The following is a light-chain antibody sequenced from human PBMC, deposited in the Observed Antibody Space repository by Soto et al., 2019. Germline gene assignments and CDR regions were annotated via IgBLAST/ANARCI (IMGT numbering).Light chain of an antibody. CDR3: QQYVKSPPSWT. CDR2: DAS. V-gene: IGKV3-20*01. Sequence: ETVLTQSPGTLSLSPGERATLSCRASQSVSSSYLAWYQQKPGQAPRLLIYDASSRATGIPDRFSGSGSGTDFSTTISSLEPEDFAVYYCQQYVKSPPSWTFGQGTKVEIK. J-gene: IGKJ1*01. CDR1: QSVSSSY.